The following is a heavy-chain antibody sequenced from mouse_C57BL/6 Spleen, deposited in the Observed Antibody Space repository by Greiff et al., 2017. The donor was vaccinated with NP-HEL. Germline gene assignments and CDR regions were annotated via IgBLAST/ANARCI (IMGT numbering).Heavy chain of an antibody. Sequence: VKLQESGPELVKPGASVKISCKASGYAFSSSWMNWVKQRPGKGLEWIGRIYPGDGDTNYNGKFKGKATLTADKSSSPAYMQLSSLTSEDSAVYFCAREWGYYYGSSSLAMDYWGQGTSVTVSS. V-gene: IGHV1-82*01. CDR3: AREWGYYYGSSSLAMDY. J-gene: IGHJ4*01. CDR1: GYAFSSSW. CDR2: IYPGDGDT. D-gene: IGHD1-1*01.